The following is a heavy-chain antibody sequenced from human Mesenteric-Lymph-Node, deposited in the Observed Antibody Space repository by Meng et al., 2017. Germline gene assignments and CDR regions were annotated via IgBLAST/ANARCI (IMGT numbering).Heavy chain of an antibody. Sequence: GESLKISCAASGFTFSSYGMHWVRQAPGKGLEWVTVLWYDGSNKYYADSVKGRFTISRDNSKNTLYLQMNSLRAEDTAVYYCARVNTYYYDSSGYYSGYFDYWGQGTLVTVSS. J-gene: IGHJ4*02. CDR1: GFTFSSYG. V-gene: IGHV3-33*01. CDR2: LWYDGSNK. CDR3: ARVNTYYYDSSGYYSGYFDY. D-gene: IGHD3-22*01.